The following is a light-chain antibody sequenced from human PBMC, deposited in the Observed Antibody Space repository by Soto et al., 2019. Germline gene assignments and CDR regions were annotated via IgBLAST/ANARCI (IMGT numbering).Light chain of an antibody. J-gene: IGKJ4*01. CDR1: QSVRTN. V-gene: IGKV3-15*01. CDR2: GAS. CDR3: QQFNSYPLT. Sequence: EIVMTLSPATLSVSPGERATLSCRASQSVRTNLAWYQQKPGQAPRLLIFGASARATGIPARFSGSGSGTEFTLTITSLQPEDFATYYCQQFNSYPLTFGGGTKVEIK.